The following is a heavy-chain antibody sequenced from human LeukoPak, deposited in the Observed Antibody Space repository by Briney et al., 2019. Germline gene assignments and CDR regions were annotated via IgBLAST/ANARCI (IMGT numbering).Heavy chain of an antibody. V-gene: IGHV3-7*01. CDR1: GFTFSTYW. D-gene: IGHD3-22*01. J-gene: IGHJ4*02. Sequence: GGSMRLACAADGFTFSTYWMSWVRQAPGKGLEWVANIKQDGSEKNYVDNVKSRFTISRENAKNSLYLQMNSLSAEETAVYYCARQSPRRGYYDSSGYWRGRGFDYWGQGTLVTVSS. CDR2: IKQDGSEK. CDR3: ARQSPRRGYYDSSGYWRGRGFDY.